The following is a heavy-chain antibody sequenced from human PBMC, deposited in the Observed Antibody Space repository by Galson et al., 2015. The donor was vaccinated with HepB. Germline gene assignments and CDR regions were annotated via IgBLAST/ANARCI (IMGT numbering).Heavy chain of an antibody. CDR1: EFTFSSYW. CDR3: ARYGYSHGMDV. Sequence: SLRLSCAASEFTFSSYWMSWVRQAPGKGLEWVANIKQAGSEKYYVDSVKGRFTISRDNARNSLYLQMNSLRAEDTAVYYCARYGYSHGMDVWGQGTTVTDS. CDR2: IKQAGSEK. J-gene: IGHJ6*02. V-gene: IGHV3-7*03. D-gene: IGHD2-8*01.